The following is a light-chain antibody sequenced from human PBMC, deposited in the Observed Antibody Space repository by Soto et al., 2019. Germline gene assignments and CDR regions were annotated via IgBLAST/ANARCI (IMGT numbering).Light chain of an antibody. CDR1: SGGVGGYNY. J-gene: IGLJ1*01. V-gene: IGLV2-11*01. CDR2: DVS. CDR3: CSYGGNYTPDV. Sequence: QYALTQPRSVSGSLGQSITISCTGTSGGVGGYNYVSWYQKQSGQAPKLMIYDVSKRPSGVPDRFSGSKSGNTASLTISGLQAEDEADYYCCSYGGNYTPDVFGTGTKLTVL.